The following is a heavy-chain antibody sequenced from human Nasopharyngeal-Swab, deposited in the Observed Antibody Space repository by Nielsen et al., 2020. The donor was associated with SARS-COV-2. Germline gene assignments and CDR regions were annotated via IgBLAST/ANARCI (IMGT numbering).Heavy chain of an antibody. J-gene: IGHJ4*02. CDR2: INPNSGGT. CDR1: GYTFTCYY. Sequence: ASVKVSCKASGYTFTCYYMHWVRHAPGQGLEGMGRINPNSGGTNYSQKFQCMVTMTRDTSISTAYMELSRLRSDDTAVYYCARVFPNTIFDLDDWGQGTLVTVSS. CDR3: ARVFPNTIFDLDD. D-gene: IGHD5-24*01. V-gene: IGHV1-2*06.